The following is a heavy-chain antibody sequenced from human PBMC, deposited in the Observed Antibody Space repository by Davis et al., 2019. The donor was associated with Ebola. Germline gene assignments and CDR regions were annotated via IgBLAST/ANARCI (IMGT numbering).Heavy chain of an antibody. J-gene: IGHJ5*01. D-gene: IGHD5-12*01. CDR3: ARVRATIPLVWFDY. CDR1: GFTFSSYA. CDR2: ISGGGGST. Sequence: GESLKISCAASGFTFSSYAMSWVRQAPGKGLEWVSGISGGGGSTNYADSVKGRFTISRDNAKNTLYLQMNSLRAEDTAVYYCARVRATIPLVWFDYWGQGTLVTVSS. V-gene: IGHV3-23*01.